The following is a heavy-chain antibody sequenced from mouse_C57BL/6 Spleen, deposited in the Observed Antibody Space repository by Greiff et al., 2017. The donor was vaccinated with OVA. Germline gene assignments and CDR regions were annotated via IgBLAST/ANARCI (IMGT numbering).Heavy chain of an antibody. V-gene: IGHV14-2*01. Sequence: VQLQQSGAELVKPGASVKLSCTASGFNIKDYYMHWVKQRTEQGLEWIGRIDPEDGETKYDPKFQGKATITADTSSNTAYLQLSSLTSEDTAVYYCARQNDYWYFDVWGTGTTVTVSS. J-gene: IGHJ1*03. CDR1: GFNIKDYY. CDR3: ARQNDYWYFDV. D-gene: IGHD2-3*01. CDR2: IDPEDGET.